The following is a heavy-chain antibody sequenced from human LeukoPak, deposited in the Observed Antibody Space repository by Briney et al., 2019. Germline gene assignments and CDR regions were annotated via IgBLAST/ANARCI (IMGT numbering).Heavy chain of an antibody. CDR2: ISSSGSTI. Sequence: GGSLRLSCAASGFTFSDYYMSWIRQAPGKGLEWVSYISSSGSTIYYADSVKGRFTISRDNAKNSLYLQMNSLRAEDTAVYYCARAINDYADYDYYYYGMDVWGQGTTVTVSS. D-gene: IGHD4-17*01. J-gene: IGHJ6*02. CDR3: ARAINDYADYDYYYYGMDV. CDR1: GFTFSDYY. V-gene: IGHV3-11*01.